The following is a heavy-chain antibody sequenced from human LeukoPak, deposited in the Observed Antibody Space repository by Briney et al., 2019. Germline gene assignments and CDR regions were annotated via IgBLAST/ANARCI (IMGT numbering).Heavy chain of an antibody. V-gene: IGHV3-30*02. J-gene: IGHJ5*02. CDR2: IRYDGSNK. D-gene: IGHD6-19*01. Sequence: GGSLRLSCAASGFTFSSYGMHWVRQAPGKGLEWVAFIRYDGSNKYYADSVKGRFTISRDNSKNTLYLQMNSLRAEDTAVYYCAKDHGGRMIAVAGNGVRWFDPWGQGTLVTVSS. CDR3: AKDHGGRMIAVAGNGVRWFDP. CDR1: GFTFSSYG.